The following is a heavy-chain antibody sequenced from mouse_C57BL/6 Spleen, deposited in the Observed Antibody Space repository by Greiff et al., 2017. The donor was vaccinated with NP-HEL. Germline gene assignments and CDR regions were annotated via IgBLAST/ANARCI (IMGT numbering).Heavy chain of an antibody. CDR3: TTGGPAYYAMDY. J-gene: IGHJ4*01. CDR2: IDPENGDT. V-gene: IGHV14-4*01. Sequence: EVQLQQSGAELVRPGASVKLSCTASGFNIKDDYMHWVKQRPEQGLEWIGWIDPENGDTEYASKFQGKATITADTSSNTAYLHLSSLTSEDTAVYYCTTGGPAYYAMDYWGQGTSVTVSA. CDR1: GFNIKDDY.